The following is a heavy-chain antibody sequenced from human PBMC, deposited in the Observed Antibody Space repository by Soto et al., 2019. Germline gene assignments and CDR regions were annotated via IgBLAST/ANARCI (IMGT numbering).Heavy chain of an antibody. CDR1: GFSFSTYA. CDR2: ICGSGDTT. J-gene: IGHJ4*02. V-gene: IGHV3-23*01. CDR3: AKGGGGTCYSAMAC. Sequence: EMRLLESGGGLVQPGGSLRLSCVASGFSFSTYAMNWVRQAPGKGLEWVSVICGSGDTTYYADSVKGWFTISRDNSKNTLYLQMNSLRAEDTAMYYCAKGGGGTCYSAMACWGQGTLVTVSS. D-gene: IGHD2-15*01.